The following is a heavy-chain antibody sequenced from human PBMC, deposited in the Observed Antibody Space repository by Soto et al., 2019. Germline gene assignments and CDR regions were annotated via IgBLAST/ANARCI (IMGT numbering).Heavy chain of an antibody. D-gene: IGHD4-17*01. V-gene: IGHV3-23*01. Sequence: GGSLRLSCAASGFTFSSYAMSWVRQAPGKGLEWVSAISGSGGSTYYADSVKGRFTISRDNSKNTLYLQMNSLRAEDTAVYYSAKSHIYGEWWAAAGEYWGQGTLVTVSS. CDR1: GFTFSSYA. CDR3: AKSHIYGEWWAAAGEY. J-gene: IGHJ4*02. CDR2: ISGSGGST.